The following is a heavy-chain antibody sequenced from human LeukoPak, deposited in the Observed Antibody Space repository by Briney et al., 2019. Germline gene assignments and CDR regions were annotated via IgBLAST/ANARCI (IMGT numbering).Heavy chain of an antibody. Sequence: SETLSLTCAVYGGSFSGYYWSWIRQPPGKGLEWIGEINHSGSTNYNPSLKSRVTISVDTSKNQFSLKLSSVTAADTAVYYCARLYSNHYFDYWGQGTLVTVSS. J-gene: IGHJ4*02. V-gene: IGHV4-34*01. CDR2: INHSGST. D-gene: IGHD4-11*01. CDR3: ARLYSNHYFDY. CDR1: GGSFSGYY.